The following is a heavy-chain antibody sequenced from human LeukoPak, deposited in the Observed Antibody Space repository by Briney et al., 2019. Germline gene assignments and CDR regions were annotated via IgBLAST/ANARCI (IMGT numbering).Heavy chain of an antibody. CDR3: ARDYDWAFDF. CDR2: INHTGEAL. CDR1: GFSFSGYV. Sequence: GGSLRLSCAASGFSFSGYVLSWVRQAPGTGRECIAYINHTGEALYHPDFVKGRFIISKDNVKNSLFLQMNDLRDEDTAIYYCARDYDWAFDFWGQGTRVTVSS. D-gene: IGHD3-9*01. J-gene: IGHJ4*02. V-gene: IGHV3-48*02.